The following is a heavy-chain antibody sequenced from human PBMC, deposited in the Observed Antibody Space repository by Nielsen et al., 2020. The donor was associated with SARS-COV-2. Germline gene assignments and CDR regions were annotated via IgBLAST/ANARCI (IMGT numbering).Heavy chain of an antibody. J-gene: IGHJ4*02. CDR2: IKSKTDGGTT. CDR3: VTDRRVVGADTDC. CDR1: GFTFSNAW. V-gene: IGHV3-15*01. D-gene: IGHD1-26*01. Sequence: GESLKISCAASGFTFSNAWMSWVRQAPGKGLEWVGRIKSKTDGGTTDYAAPAKGRFTISRDDSKNTLYLQMNSLNTEDTAVYYCVTDRRVVGADTDCWGQGTLVTVSS.